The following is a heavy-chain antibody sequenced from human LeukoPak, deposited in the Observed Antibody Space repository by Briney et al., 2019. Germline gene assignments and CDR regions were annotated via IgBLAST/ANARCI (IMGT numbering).Heavy chain of an antibody. J-gene: IGHJ4*02. V-gene: IGHV3-30-3*01. CDR1: GFTFSSYA. Sequence: GRPPRLSCAASGFTFSSYAMHWVRQAPGKGLEWVAVISYDGSNKYYADSVKGRFTISRDNSKNTLYLQMDSLSAEDTAVYYCARAGSQSHVDAAMGFCNYWGQGTLVTVSS. D-gene: IGHD5-18*01. CDR2: ISYDGSNK. CDR3: ARAGSQSHVDAAMGFCNY.